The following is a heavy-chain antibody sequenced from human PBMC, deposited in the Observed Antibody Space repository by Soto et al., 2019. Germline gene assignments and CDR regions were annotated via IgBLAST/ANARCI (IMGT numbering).Heavy chain of an antibody. CDR3: ARGPAGDKVGR. J-gene: IGHJ4*02. CDR2: IYDGGRP. Sequence: QVQLQESGPGLVKPSQTLSLTCTVSGGSISTVDYWWSWIRQSPDMGLEWIGHIYDGGRPYNNPPLESRATMSVDTSKSQLSRSLGSVSAAVTAGYYRARGPAGDKVGRWGQGALVPV. CDR1: GGSISTVDYW. D-gene: IGHD7-27*01. V-gene: IGHV4-30-4*01.